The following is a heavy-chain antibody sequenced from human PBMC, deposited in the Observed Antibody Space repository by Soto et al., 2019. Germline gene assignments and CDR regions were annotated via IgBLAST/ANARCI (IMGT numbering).Heavy chain of an antibody. D-gene: IGHD6-13*01. Sequence: WETLSLTCAVSGYSISSGYYWGWIRQPPGKGLEWIGSIYHSGSTYYNPSLKSRVTISVDTSKNQFSLKLSSVTAADTAVYYCARTPRIAAAGTSYYFDYWGQGTPVTVSS. CDR1: GYSISSGYY. CDR3: ARTPRIAAAGTSYYFDY. J-gene: IGHJ4*02. CDR2: IYHSGST. V-gene: IGHV4-38-2*01.